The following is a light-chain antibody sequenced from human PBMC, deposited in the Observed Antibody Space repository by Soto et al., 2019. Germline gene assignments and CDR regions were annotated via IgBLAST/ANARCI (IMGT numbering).Light chain of an antibody. CDR1: QSINTY. CDR2: AAS. Sequence: DIQMTQSPSSLSASVGERVTISCRASQSINTYLNWFHQKPGKAPKLLIYAASTLPSGVPSRFSGSGSGTDFTLSISSLQREDFATYYCQQSFSGLGTFGPGTKVDMK. J-gene: IGKJ3*01. V-gene: IGKV1-39*01. CDR3: QQSFSGLGT.